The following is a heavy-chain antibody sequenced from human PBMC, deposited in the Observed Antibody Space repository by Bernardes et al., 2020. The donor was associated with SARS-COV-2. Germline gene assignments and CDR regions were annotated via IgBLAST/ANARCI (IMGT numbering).Heavy chain of an antibody. CDR2: IYYSGST. Sequence: SETLSLTCTVSGGSISSYYWSWIRQPPGKGLEWIGYIYYSGSTNYNPSLKSRVTISVDTSKNQFSLKLSSVTAADTAVYYCARDGYYDSFDYWGQGTLVTVSS. CDR3: ARDGYYDSFDY. CDR1: GGSISSYY. V-gene: IGHV4-59*01. J-gene: IGHJ4*02. D-gene: IGHD3-22*01.